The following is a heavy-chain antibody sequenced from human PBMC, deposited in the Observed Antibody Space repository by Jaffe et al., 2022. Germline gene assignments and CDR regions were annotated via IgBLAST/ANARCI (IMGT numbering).Heavy chain of an antibody. CDR2: INHSGST. Sequence: QVQLQQWGAGLLKPSETLSLTCAVYGGSFSGYYWSWIRQPPGKGLEWIGEINHSGSTNYNPSLKSRVTISVDTSKNQFSLKLSSVTAADTAVYYCARGDDSSGYYGYYFDYWGQGTLVTVSS. J-gene: IGHJ4*02. CDR3: ARGDDSSGYYGYYFDY. V-gene: IGHV4-34*01. D-gene: IGHD3-22*01. CDR1: GGSFSGYY.